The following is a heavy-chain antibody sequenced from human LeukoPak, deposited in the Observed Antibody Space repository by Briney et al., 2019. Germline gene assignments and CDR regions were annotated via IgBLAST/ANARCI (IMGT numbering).Heavy chain of an antibody. J-gene: IGHJ4*02. Sequence: GGSLRLSCAASGFTFSSYAMHWVRQAPGKGLEYVSAISSNGGSTYYANSVKGGFTISRDNSKNTLYLQMGSLRAEDMAVYYCARGWYSSGWYRNYFDYWGQGTLVTVSS. V-gene: IGHV3-64*01. CDR1: GFTFSSYA. D-gene: IGHD6-19*01. CDR2: ISSNGGST. CDR3: ARGWYSSGWYRNYFDY.